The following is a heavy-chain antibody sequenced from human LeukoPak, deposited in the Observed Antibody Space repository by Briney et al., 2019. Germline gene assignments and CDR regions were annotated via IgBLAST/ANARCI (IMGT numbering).Heavy chain of an antibody. J-gene: IGHJ3*02. CDR1: GGTFTTYS. Sequence: GASVKVSCKASGGTFTTYSISWVRQAPGQGLEWLGNIIPVSGTTDYAQKFQGRVTITTDESTRTTYLELNSLTSDDTAVYYCATEYNWNDVGAFDIWGQGTMVTVSS. V-gene: IGHV1-69*05. CDR3: ATEYNWNDVGAFDI. CDR2: IIPVSGTT. D-gene: IGHD1-1*01.